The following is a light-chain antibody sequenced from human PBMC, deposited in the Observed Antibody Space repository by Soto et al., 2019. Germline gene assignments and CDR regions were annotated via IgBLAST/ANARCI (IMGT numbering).Light chain of an antibody. CDR2: WAS. Sequence: DIVMTQSPDSLAVSLGERATINCKSSQSVLYSLNNQNYLAWYQQKPGQPPKLLFYWASTRESGVPDRFSGWGSGTDFTLTISRLEPEDFAVYYCQQYVSSVTFGGGTKVDIK. J-gene: IGKJ4*01. CDR3: QQYVSSVT. CDR1: QSVLYSLNNQNY. V-gene: IGKV4-1*01.